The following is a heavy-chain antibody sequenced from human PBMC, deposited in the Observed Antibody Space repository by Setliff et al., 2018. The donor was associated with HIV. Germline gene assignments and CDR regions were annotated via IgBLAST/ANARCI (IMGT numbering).Heavy chain of an antibody. Sequence: SETLSLTCTVSGGSMSSYYWSWIRQPPGKGLEWIGSIYYSGSTNYNPSLKSRVAISVDRSKNQFSLKLSSVTAADTAVYYCAREGGLWFGELLSYWGQGTLVTAPQ. D-gene: IGHD3-10*01. CDR2: IYYSGST. CDR3: AREGGLWFGELLSY. V-gene: IGHV4-59*12. CDR1: GGSMSSYY. J-gene: IGHJ4*02.